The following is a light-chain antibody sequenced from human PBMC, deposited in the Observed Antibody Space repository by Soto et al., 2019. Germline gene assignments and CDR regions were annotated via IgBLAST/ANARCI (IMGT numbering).Light chain of an antibody. CDR3: QQYDTSPEWT. Sequence: EIVLTQSPGTLSLSLGERATLSCRASQSVGSSYLAWYQQKPGQAPRLLIYGASSRATGIPDRFSGSGSGTDFTLTISRLEQEDFGVYYCQQYDTSPEWTFGQGTKVEIK. CDR1: QSVGSSY. V-gene: IGKV3-20*01. J-gene: IGKJ1*01. CDR2: GAS.